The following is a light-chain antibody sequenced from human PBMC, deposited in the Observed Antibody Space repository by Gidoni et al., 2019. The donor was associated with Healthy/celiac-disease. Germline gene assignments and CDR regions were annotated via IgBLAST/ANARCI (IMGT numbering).Light chain of an antibody. J-gene: IGLJ1*01. CDR3: QAWDSSTENV. CDR1: KLGDKY. CDR2: QDS. Sequence: SSELTQPPSVSVSPGQTASITCSGDKLGDKYACWYQQKPGQSPVLVIYQDSKRPSGIPERFSGSNSGNTATLTISGTQAMEEADYYCQAWDSSTENVFGTGTKVTVL. V-gene: IGLV3-1*01.